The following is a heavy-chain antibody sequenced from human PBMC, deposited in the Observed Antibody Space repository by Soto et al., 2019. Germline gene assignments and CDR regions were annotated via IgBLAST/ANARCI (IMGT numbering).Heavy chain of an antibody. D-gene: IGHD3-9*01. CDR1: GFSFSTYA. CDR3: TKDAKFDDIYTGYFVNDL. CDR2: LSSDSHT. V-gene: IGHV3-23*01. J-gene: IGHJ5*02. Sequence: PGGSLRLSCAASGFSFSTYAMSWARQAPGQGLEWVSSLSSDSHTYYTDSVKGRFTMTTDISTSTSYLELRGLTSDDTAVYYCTKDAKFDDIYTGYFVNDLWGQGTPVTVSS.